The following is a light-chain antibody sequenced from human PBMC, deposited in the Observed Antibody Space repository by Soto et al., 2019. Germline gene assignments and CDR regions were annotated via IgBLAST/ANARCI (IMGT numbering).Light chain of an antibody. CDR2: GAS. CDR1: QSVSSY. J-gene: IGKJ5*01. V-gene: IGKV3-20*01. CDR3: QQYGSPLIT. Sequence: EIVMTQSPATLSVSPWERATLPCRASQSVSSYLAWYQQKPGQAPRLLIYGASSRATGIPDRFSGSGSGTDFTLTISRLEPEDFAMYYCQQYGSPLITFGQGTRLEIK.